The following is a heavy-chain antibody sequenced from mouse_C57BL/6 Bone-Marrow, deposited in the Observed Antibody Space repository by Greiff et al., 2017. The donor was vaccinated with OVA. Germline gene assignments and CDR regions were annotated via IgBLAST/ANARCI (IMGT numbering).Heavy chain of an antibody. J-gene: IGHJ3*01. CDR1: GYTFTSYD. CDR3: SRSGYSNPGWFAY. D-gene: IGHD2-5*01. CDR2: IYPTDGST. Sequence: VQLQESGPELVKPGASVKLSCKASGYTFTSYDINWVKQRPGQGLEWIGRIYPTDGSTQYNEKFKGKATLTVDTSSSTAYMELHSLTSDDASVYFCSRSGYSNPGWFAYWGQGTLVTVSA. V-gene: IGHV1-85*01.